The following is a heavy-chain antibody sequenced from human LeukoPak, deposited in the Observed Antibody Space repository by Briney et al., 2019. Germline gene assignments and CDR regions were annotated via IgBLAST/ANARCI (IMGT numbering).Heavy chain of an antibody. V-gene: IGHV1-69*13. CDR1: GGTFSSYA. J-gene: IGHJ3*02. CDR2: IIPIFGTA. CDR3: ARDPSPLAAMIDI. Sequence: SVTVSCKASGGTFSSYAISWVRQAPGQGLEWMGGIIPIFGTANYAQKFQGRVTITADESTSTAYTELSSLRSEDTAVYYCARDPSPLAAMIDIWGQGTMVTVSS. D-gene: IGHD3-22*01.